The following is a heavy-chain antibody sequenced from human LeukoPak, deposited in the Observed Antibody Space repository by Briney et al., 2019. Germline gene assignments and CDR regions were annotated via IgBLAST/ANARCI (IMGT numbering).Heavy chain of an antibody. D-gene: IGHD3-3*01. CDR3: ARCEAYYDFWSGYSNAFDI. V-gene: IGHV1-69*13. CDR2: IIPIFGTA. Sequence: SVKVSCKASGGTFSSYAISWVRQAPGQGLEWMGGIIPIFGTANYAQKFQGRVTITADESTSTAYMELSSLRSEDTAVYYCARCEAYYDFWSGYSNAFDIWGQGTMVTVSS. J-gene: IGHJ3*02. CDR1: GGTFSSYA.